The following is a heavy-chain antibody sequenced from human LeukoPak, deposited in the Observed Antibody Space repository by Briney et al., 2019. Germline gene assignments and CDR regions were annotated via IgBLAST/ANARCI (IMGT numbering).Heavy chain of an antibody. CDR1: GGSIGSSSDF. V-gene: IGHV4-39*07. CDR2: FSYRGGA. D-gene: IGHD3-10*01. CDR3: ARQVARSLISLRLVSLDSFDI. Sequence: SETLSLTCTASGGSIGSSSDFWGWIRQPSGKGLEWIGSFSYRGGAYHNPSLASRVTISRDTSTSQFSLKLRSVTAADTAVYYCARQVARSLISLRLVSLDSFDIWGQGTTVTVSS. J-gene: IGHJ3*02.